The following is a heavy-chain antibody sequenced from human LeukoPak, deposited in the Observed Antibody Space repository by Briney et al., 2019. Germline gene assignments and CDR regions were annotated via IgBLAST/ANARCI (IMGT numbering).Heavy chain of an antibody. V-gene: IGHV3-73*01. CDR3: TPFIIPGY. D-gene: IGHD3-3*01. CDR1: GFTFSGSA. J-gene: IGHJ4*02. CDR2: IRSKANSYAT. Sequence: GGSLRLSCAASGFTFSGSAMRWVRQASGEGLEWVGRIRSKANSYATAYAASVKGRFTISRDDSKNTAYLQMNSLKTEDTAVYYCTPFIIPGYWGQGTLVTVSS.